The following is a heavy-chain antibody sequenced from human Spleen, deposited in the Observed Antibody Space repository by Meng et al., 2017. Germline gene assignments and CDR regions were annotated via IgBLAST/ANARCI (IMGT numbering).Heavy chain of an antibody. CDR3: ARKAGNCISTTCYSLDY. CDR1: GYTFTSYG. V-gene: IGHV1-18*01. J-gene: IGHJ4*02. D-gene: IGHD2-2*01. CDR2: ISAYNGDR. Sequence: ASVKVSCKASGYTFTSYGISWVRQAPGQGLEWMGWISAYNGDRNYAQKFQGRVTMTTDTSTTTAYMELRSLRSDDTAVYFCARKAGNCISTTCYSLDYWGQGTLVTVSS.